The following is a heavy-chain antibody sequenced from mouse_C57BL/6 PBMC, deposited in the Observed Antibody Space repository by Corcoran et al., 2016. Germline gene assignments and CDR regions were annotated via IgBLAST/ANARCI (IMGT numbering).Heavy chain of an antibody. Sequence: DVQLQESGPGLVNPSQSLSLTCSVTGYSITSGYYWNWIRQFPGNKLEWMGYISYDGSNNYNPSLKNRISITRDTSKNQFFLKLNSVTTEDTATYYCARERLFAYWGQGTLVSVSS. V-gene: IGHV3-6*01. J-gene: IGHJ3*01. CDR1: GYSITSGYY. CDR3: ARERLFAY. CDR2: ISYDGSN.